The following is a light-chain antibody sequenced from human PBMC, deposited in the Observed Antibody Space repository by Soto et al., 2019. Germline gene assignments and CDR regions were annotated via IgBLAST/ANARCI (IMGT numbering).Light chain of an antibody. J-gene: IGLJ1*01. CDR2: EVS. CDR3: NSYTSDNRDYV. CDR1: GSDVGAYTS. Sequence: LTQPASVSGSPGQSITISCTGSGSDVGAYTSVSWYQQHPGNAPKLMIYEVSNRPSGVSRRFSGSKSGNTASLTISGLQAEDEAHYYCNSYTSDNRDYVFGTGTKVTVL. V-gene: IGLV2-14*01.